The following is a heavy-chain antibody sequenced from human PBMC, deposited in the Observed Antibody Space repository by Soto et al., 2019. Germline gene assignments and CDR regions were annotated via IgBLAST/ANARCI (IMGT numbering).Heavy chain of an antibody. J-gene: IGHJ4*02. D-gene: IGHD3-10*01. Sequence: SETLSLTCTVSGGSISSGGYYWSWIRQHPGKGLEWIGYIYYSGSTYYNPSLKSRVTISVDTSKNQFSLKLSSVTAADTAVYYCARIEGGSFGELSPFDYWGQGTLVTVSS. CDR1: GGSISSGGYY. V-gene: IGHV4-31*03. CDR3: ARIEGGSFGELSPFDY. CDR2: IYYSGST.